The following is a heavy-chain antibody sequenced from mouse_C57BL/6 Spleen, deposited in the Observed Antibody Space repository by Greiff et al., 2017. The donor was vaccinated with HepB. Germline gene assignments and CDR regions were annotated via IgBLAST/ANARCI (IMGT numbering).Heavy chain of an antibody. Sequence: VQLQQPGAELVKPGASVKLSCTASGFNIKDYYMHWVKQKSEQGLEWIGRIDPEDGETKSAPKFQGKATITADTSSNTDYMQLSSLTSEDAAVYYCARRRFAYWGQGTLVTVSA. J-gene: IGHJ3*01. V-gene: IGHV14-2*01. CDR1: GFNIKDYY. CDR3: ARRRFAY. CDR2: IDPEDGET.